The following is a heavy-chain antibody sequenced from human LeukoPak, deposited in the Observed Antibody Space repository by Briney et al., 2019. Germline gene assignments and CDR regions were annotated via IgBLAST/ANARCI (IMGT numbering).Heavy chain of an antibody. CDR1: GGSISSYY. V-gene: IGHV4-59*08. J-gene: IGHJ4*02. Sequence: SETLSLTCTVSGGSISSYYWSWIRQPPGKGLEWIGYIYYSGSTNYSPSLKSRVTISVDTSKNQFSLKLSSVTAADTAVYYCARRAIWNPEFDYWGQGTLVTVSS. CDR3: ARRAIWNPEFDY. D-gene: IGHD1-1*01. CDR2: IYYSGST.